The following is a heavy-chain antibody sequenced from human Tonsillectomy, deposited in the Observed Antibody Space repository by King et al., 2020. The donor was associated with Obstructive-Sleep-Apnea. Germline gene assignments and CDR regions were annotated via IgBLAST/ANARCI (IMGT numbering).Heavy chain of an antibody. V-gene: IGHV3-48*01. CDR2: ISSSGSP. Sequence: VQLVESGGGLVQPGGSLRLSCAASGFSFSTSGMDWVRQSPGKGLEWVSFISSSGSPYYADSVKGRFTISRDTANNLLFLQMNTLRADDTAVYYCARGINYGFDSWGQGTLVIVSS. D-gene: IGHD3-10*01. CDR1: GFSFSTSG. CDR3: ARGINYGFDS. J-gene: IGHJ4*02.